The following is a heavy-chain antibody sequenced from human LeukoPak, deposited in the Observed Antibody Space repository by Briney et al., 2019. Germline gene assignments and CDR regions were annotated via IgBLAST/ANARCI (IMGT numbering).Heavy chain of an antibody. CDR3: ANHDGQILAAAYDY. V-gene: IGHV3-23*01. CDR1: GYTFSSYA. Sequence: PGGSLILSCAASGYTFSSYAVSWGRHGPRQGLDWVSAISGSGGSTYYADSVKGRFTISRDNSKNTLYLQMNCLRAEDTAVYYCANHDGQILAAAYDYWGQGTLVTVSS. J-gene: IGHJ4*02. CDR2: ISGSGGST. D-gene: IGHD6-13*01.